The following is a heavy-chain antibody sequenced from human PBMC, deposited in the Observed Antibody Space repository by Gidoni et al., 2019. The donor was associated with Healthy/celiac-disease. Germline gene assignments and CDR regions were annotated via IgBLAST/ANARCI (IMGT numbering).Heavy chain of an antibody. J-gene: IGHJ6*02. CDR3: AREWVVRGANYGMDV. D-gene: IGHD3-10*01. CDR1: GLPFSDYY. Sequence: QVPLVQSGGGLVKLGGSIRPSCAASGLPFSDYYMSWIRQAPGQGLEWVSYISSSSSYTNYADSVKGRFTISRDNAKNSLYLQMNSLRAEDTAVYYCAREWVVRGANYGMDVWGQGTTVTVSS. V-gene: IGHV3-11*05. CDR2: ISSSSSYT.